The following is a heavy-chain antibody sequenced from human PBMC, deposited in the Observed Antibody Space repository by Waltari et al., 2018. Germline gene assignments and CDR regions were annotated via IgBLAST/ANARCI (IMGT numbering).Heavy chain of an antibody. CDR3: ASLGVVGTTQPDY. Sequence: EVQLVESGGGLVQPGGSLRLSCAASGFTFSSYAMSWVRQAPGKGLEWVSAISGSGGSTYYADSVKCRFTISRDNSKNTLYLQMNSLRAEDTAVYYCASLGVVGTTQPDYWGQGTLVTVSS. CDR2: ISGSGGST. V-gene: IGHV3-23*04. CDR1: GFTFSSYA. D-gene: IGHD1-7*01. J-gene: IGHJ4*02.